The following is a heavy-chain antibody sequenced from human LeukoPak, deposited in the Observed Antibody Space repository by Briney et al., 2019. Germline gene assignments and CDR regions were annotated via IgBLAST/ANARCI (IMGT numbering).Heavy chain of an antibody. V-gene: IGHV3-7*01. CDR2: IKQDGSEK. J-gene: IGHJ4*02. D-gene: IGHD4-17*01. Sequence: GGSLRLSCAASGFTFSSYWMSWVRQAPGKGLEWVANIKQDGSEKYYVDSVKGRFTISRDNAKNSLYLQMNSLRADDTAVYYCAKDISDYGDHYVHDYWGQGTLVIVSS. CDR1: GFTFSSYW. CDR3: AKDISDYGDHYVHDY.